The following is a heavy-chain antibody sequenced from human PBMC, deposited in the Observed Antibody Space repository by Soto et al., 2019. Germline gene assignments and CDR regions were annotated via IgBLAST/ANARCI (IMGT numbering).Heavy chain of an antibody. CDR1: GGSISTNNW. V-gene: IGHV4-4*02. CDR2: IYHLGST. J-gene: IGHJ5*02. Sequence: PSETLSLTCAVSGGSISTNNWWSWVRQTPGKGLEWIGEIYHLGSTNYNPSLKSRVTMSVDKSKNQFSLRLSSVTAADTAIYYCARDKVSGTPVPCFDPWGQGTLVTVSS. D-gene: IGHD1-7*01. CDR3: ARDKVSGTPVPCFDP.